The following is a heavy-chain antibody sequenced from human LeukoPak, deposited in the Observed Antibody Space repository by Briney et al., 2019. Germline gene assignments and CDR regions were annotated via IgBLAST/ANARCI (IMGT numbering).Heavy chain of an antibody. CDR1: GYTFTGYY. Sequence: ASVKVSCKASGYTFTGYYMHWVRQAPGQGLEWMGWINPNSGGTNYAQKFQGRVTMTRDTSISTAYMELSRLRSDDTAVYYCARGSYYDFWSGYYFLLYYYMDVWGKGTTVTVSS. V-gene: IGHV1-2*02. CDR2: INPNSGGT. CDR3: ARGSYYDFWSGYYFLLYYYMDV. J-gene: IGHJ6*03. D-gene: IGHD3-3*01.